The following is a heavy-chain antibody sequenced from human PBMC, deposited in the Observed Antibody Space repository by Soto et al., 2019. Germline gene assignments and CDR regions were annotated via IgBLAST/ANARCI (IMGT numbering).Heavy chain of an antibody. D-gene: IGHD3-10*01. CDR1: GASISSPSYY. CDR3: ATFGKLRYYYYGLDV. V-gene: IGHV4-39*01. Sequence: QLQLQESGPGLVKPSETLSLTCTVSGASISSPSYYWGWIRQPPGKGLEWIGTVYYSGNTYSNPSLKSRVTISVDTSKNQFSLKLSSVTAADTAVYYCATFGKLRYYYYGLDVWGQGTAVTVSS. CDR2: VYYSGNT. J-gene: IGHJ6*02.